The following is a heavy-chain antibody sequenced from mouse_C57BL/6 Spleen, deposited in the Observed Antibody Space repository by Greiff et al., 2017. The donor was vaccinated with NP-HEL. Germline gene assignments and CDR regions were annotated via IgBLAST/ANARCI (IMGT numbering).Heavy chain of an antibody. J-gene: IGHJ3*01. D-gene: IGHD3-2*02. Sequence: DVMLVESEGGLVQPGSSMKLSCTASGFTFSDYYMAWVRQVPEKGLEWVANINYDGSSTYYLDSLKSRFIISRDNAKNILYLQMSSLKSEDTATYYCARDGGSGYGRGFAYWGQGTLVTVSA. CDR2: INYDGSST. CDR3: ARDGGSGYGRGFAY. V-gene: IGHV5-16*01. CDR1: GFTFSDYY.